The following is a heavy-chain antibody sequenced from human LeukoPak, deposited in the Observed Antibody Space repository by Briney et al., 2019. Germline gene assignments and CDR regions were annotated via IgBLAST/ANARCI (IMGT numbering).Heavy chain of an antibody. CDR2: ISPSGDIL. CDR1: GFAFSSHG. Sequence: PGGSLRLSCAASGFAFSSHGMNWVRQAPGKGLEWVSGISPSGDILYYVDSVKGQFTVSRDNSKNTLYLQMNSLRAEDTAVYYYAKSRYDSSVLGWFDPWGQGTLVTVSS. V-gene: IGHV3-23*01. J-gene: IGHJ5*02. CDR3: AKSRYDSSVLGWFDP. D-gene: IGHD3-22*01.